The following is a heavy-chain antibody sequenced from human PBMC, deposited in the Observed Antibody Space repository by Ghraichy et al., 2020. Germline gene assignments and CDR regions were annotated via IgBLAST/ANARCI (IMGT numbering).Heavy chain of an antibody. V-gene: IGHV4-39*07. J-gene: IGHJ4*02. CDR2: IYYSGST. CDR3: ARIRSGYDIPDY. D-gene: IGHD3-9*01. Sequence: SETLSLTCTVSGGSISSSSYYWGWIRQPPGKGLEWIGSIYYSGSTYYNPSLKSRVTISVDTSKNQFSLKLSSVTAADTAVYYCARIRSGYDIPDYWGQGTLVTVSS. CDR1: GGSISSSSYY.